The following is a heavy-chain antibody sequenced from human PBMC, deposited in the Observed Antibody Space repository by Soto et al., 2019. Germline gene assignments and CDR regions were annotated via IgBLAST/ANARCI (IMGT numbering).Heavy chain of an antibody. D-gene: IGHD3-3*01. CDR3: TAGDLD. V-gene: IGHV3-23*03. CDR2: INTDGTNT. CDR1: GFTFSSYA. J-gene: IGHJ4*02. Sequence: EVQLLESGGGLVQPGGSLRLSCAASGFTFSSYAMSWVRQAPGKGLEWVSLINTDGTNTNHADSVKGRFTISRDNAKNTVYLQMNSLRAEDTAVYYCTAGDLDWGQGTPVTVSS.